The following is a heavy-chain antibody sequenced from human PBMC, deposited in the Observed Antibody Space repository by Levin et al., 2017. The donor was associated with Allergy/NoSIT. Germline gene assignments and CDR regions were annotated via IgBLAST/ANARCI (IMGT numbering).Heavy chain of an antibody. CDR3: AKSGRLGYRPSWFDP. J-gene: IGHJ5*02. Sequence: PGGSLRLSCAASGFTFSSYGMHWVRQAPGKGLEWVAVISYDGSNKYYADSVKGRFTISRDNSKNTLYLQMNSLRAEDTAVYYCAKSGRLGYRPSWFDPWGQGTLVTVSS. CDR1: GFTFSSYG. V-gene: IGHV3-30*18. D-gene: IGHD5-18*01. CDR2: ISYDGSNK.